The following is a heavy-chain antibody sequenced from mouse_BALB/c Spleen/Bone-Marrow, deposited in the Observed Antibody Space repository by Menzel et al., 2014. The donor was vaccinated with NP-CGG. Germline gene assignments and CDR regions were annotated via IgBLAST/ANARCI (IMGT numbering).Heavy chain of an antibody. D-gene: IGHD2-10*01. Sequence: VQLKQSGPELVKPGASVKMSCKASGYTFTDYYMNWVKQSHGKSLEWIGDINPNNGDTFYNQKFKGKATLTVDKSSSTAYMQLNSLTSEDSAVYYCAKGAYYGNYEAYWGQGTLVTVSA. CDR2: INPNNGDT. V-gene: IGHV1-26*01. CDR1: GYTFTDYY. CDR3: AKGAYYGNYEAY. J-gene: IGHJ3*01.